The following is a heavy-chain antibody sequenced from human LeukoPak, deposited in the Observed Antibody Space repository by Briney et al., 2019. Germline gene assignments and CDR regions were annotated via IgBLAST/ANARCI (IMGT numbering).Heavy chain of an antibody. CDR2: ISWNSGSI. V-gene: IGHV3-9*01. D-gene: IGHD6-19*01. Sequence: GGSLRLSCAASGFTFDEYAMHWVRQAPGKGLEWVSGISWNSGSIGYADSVKGRFTISRDNAKNSLYLQMNSLRAEDTALCYCAKGSSGWLFFAFDIWGQGTMVTVSS. CDR1: GFTFDEYA. J-gene: IGHJ3*02. CDR3: AKGSSGWLFFAFDI.